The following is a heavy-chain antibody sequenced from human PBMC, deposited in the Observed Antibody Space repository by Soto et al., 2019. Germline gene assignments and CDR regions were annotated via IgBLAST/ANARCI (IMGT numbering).Heavy chain of an antibody. CDR3: PSLGIPVAGDNWFDT. Sequence: PGGSLRLSCAASGFIFSRYWMHWVRQAPGKGLVWVSRINSDGSSTSYADSVKGRFTISRDNAKNTLYLQMNSLRADDTAVYYCPSLGIPVAGDNWFDTWGQGTLGTVS. CDR1: GFIFSRYW. CDR2: INSDGSST. J-gene: IGHJ5*02. D-gene: IGHD6-19*01. V-gene: IGHV3-74*01.